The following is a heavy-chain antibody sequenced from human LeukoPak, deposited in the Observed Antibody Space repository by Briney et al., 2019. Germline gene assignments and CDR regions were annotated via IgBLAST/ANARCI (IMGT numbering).Heavy chain of an antibody. CDR1: GGSVSSYY. CDR3: ARLQVHCGGDCYTRWFDP. CDR2: INYSGST. V-gene: IGHV4-59*08. J-gene: IGHJ5*02. Sequence: PSETLSLTCTVSGGSVSSYYWSWIRRPPGKGLEWSAYINYSGSTKYNASLKSRVTISLDRSKNQFSLKLRSVTAADTAVYYCARLQVHCGGDCYTRWFDPWGQGTLVTVSS. D-gene: IGHD2-21*02.